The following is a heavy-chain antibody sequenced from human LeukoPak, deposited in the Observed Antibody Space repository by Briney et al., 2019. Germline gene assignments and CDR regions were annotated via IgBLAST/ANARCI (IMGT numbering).Heavy chain of an antibody. CDR2: IIPIFGTA. V-gene: IGHV1-69*13. CDR1: GGTFSSYA. D-gene: IGHD2-15*01. Sequence: SVKVSCKASGGTFSSYAISWVRQAPGQGLEWMGGIIPIFGTANYAQKFQGRVTITADESTSTAYMELNSLRAEDTAIYYCAKGKDGYYYHGMDVWGQGTTVTVSS. CDR3: AKGKDGYYYHGMDV. J-gene: IGHJ6*02.